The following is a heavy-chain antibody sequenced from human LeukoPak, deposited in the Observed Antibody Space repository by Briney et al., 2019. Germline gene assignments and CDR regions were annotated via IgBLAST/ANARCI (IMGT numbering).Heavy chain of an antibody. CDR3: ARGNGWYFY. V-gene: IGHV4-59*01. D-gene: IGHD6-19*01. Sequence: SESLSLTCTVSGGSISSYYCSWIRQPPGKGLEWIGYTHYSGSTNYNPSLKSRVTISVDTSKNQFSLKLSSVTAADTAIYYCARGNGWYFYWGQGTLVTVSS. CDR2: THYSGST. CDR1: GGSISSYY. J-gene: IGHJ4*02.